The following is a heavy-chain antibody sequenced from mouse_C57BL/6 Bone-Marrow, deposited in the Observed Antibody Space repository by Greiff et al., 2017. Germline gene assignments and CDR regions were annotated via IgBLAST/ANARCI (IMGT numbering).Heavy chain of an antibody. Sequence: VQVVESGAELVKPGASVKISCKASGYTFTDYYINWVKQRPGQGLEWIGKSGPGSGSTYYNEKFKGKATLTADKSSSTAYMQLSSLTSEDSAVYFCALGFAYWGQGTLVTVSA. CDR2: SGPGSGST. V-gene: IGHV1-77*01. CDR3: ALGFAY. CDR1: GYTFTDYY. J-gene: IGHJ3*01.